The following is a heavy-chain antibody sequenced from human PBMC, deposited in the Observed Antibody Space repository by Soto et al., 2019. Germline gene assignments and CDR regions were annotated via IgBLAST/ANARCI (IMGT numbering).Heavy chain of an antibody. CDR2: ISGSGAGT. CDR1: GFTFSSYA. D-gene: IGHD2-2*01. J-gene: IGHJ6*02. Sequence: GGSLRLSCAASGFTFSSYAMSWVRQAPGKGLEWVSSISGSGAGTYYADSVKGRFTISRDNAKNSLYLQMNSLRAEDTAVYYCARVVNYCSSTSFSNHYYYGMDVWGQGTSVTVSS. V-gene: IGHV3-23*01. CDR3: ARVVNYCSSTSFSNHYYYGMDV.